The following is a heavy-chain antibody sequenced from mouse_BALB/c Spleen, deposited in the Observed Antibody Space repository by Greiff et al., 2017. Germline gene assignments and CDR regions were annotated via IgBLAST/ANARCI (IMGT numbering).Heavy chain of an antibody. V-gene: IGHV1-54*01. CDR3: ARSCYGSSPYYAMDY. J-gene: IGHJ4*01. Sequence: LQESGAELVRPGTSVKVSCKASGYAFTNYLIEWVKQRPGQGLEWIGVINPGSGGTNYNEKFKGKATLTADKSSSTAYMQLSSLTSDDSAVYFCARSCYGSSPYYAMDYWGQGTSVTVSS. CDR2: INPGSGGT. CDR1: GYAFTNYL. D-gene: IGHD1-1*01.